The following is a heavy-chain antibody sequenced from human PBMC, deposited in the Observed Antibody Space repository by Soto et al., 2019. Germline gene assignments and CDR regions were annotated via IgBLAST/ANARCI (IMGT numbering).Heavy chain of an antibody. CDR2: IYDSGST. CDR1: SYSISSGYY. D-gene: IGHD2-2*01. CDR3: ARDHPGINVVVPAEGAFDI. J-gene: IGHJ3*02. Sequence: SETLSLISAVSSYSISSGYYWGWIRKPSGKGLEWIGRIYDSGSTYYNPSLKSQVTISVDTSKNQFSRKLSSVTAADTAVYYCARDHPGINVVVPAEGAFDIWGQGTMVTVSS. V-gene: IGHV4-38-2*02.